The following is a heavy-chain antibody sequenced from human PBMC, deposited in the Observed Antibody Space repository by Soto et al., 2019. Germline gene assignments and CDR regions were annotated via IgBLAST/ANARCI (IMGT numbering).Heavy chain of an antibody. CDR1: GGSFSGYY. CDR2: INHSGST. V-gene: IGHV4-34*01. CDR3: ARGRLAAGTNY. Sequence: SETLSLTCAVYGGSFSGYYWSWIRQPPGKGLEWIGEINHSGSTNYNPSLKSRVTISVDTSKNQFSLKLSSVTAADTAVYYCARGRLAAGTNYWGQGTLVTVSS. D-gene: IGHD6-13*01. J-gene: IGHJ4*02.